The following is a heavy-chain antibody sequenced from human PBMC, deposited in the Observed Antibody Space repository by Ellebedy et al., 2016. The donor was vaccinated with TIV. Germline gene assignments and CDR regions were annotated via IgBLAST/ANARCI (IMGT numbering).Heavy chain of an antibody. Sequence: MPSETLSLTCTVSGASISGYYWGWIRQPPGKTLEWIGYIYYSGSTNYNPSLKSRVTISVDTSKNQFSLNLRSVTAADTAVYYCARVSRYFEYWGQGILVPVSS. V-gene: IGHV4-59*01. J-gene: IGHJ4*02. CDR3: ARVSRYFEY. CDR2: IYYSGST. CDR1: GASISGYY.